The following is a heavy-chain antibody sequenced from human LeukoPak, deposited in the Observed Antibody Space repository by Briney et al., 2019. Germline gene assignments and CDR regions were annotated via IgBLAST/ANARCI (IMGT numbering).Heavy chain of an antibody. CDR1: GFTFSSYN. J-gene: IGHJ6*02. V-gene: IGHV3-48*02. CDR2: INGGSSTI. Sequence: PGGSLRLSCAASGFTFSSYNMNWVRQAPGKGLEWVSYINGGSSTIYYADSVKGRFTISRDNARNSLYLQMNSLRDEDTAVYYCARDRRYYGDYYFYGLDVWGQGTTVTVSS. D-gene: IGHD4-17*01. CDR3: ARDRRYYGDYYFYGLDV.